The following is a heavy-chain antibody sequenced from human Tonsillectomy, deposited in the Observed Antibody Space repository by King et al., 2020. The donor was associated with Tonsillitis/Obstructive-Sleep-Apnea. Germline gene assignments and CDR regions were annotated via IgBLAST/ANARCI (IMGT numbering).Heavy chain of an antibody. CDR2: MNPNTGDT. Sequence: QLVQSGXEVKKPGASVKVSCKASGYTFTNYDINWVRQATGQGLEWMGWMNPNTGDTGYAQKFQGRVTMTRNTSISTAYMEMSSLRSEDTAVYYCARVTVSVXAAAXGYWGXGTLVTVSS. V-gene: IGHV1-8*01. CDR3: ARVTVSVXAAAXGY. D-gene: IGHD6-13*01. J-gene: IGHJ4*02. CDR1: GYTFTNYD.